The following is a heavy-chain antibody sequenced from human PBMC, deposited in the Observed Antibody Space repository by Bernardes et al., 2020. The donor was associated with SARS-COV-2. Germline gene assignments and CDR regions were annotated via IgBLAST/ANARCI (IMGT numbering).Heavy chain of an antibody. CDR1: VVTFSNYW. D-gene: IGHD3-9*01. CDR2: IAGDGTTS. CDR3: ARDVSHCFEGICAL. J-gene: IGHJ2*01. V-gene: IGHV3-74*01. Sequence: LRLSCPASVVTFSNYWMNWVRQAPVEGLGWVSRIAGDGTTSHYADYVKGRFTISRDNAKNTLYLKIDSLRAEDTGIYYCARDVSHCFEGICALCGRGVLVTVSS.